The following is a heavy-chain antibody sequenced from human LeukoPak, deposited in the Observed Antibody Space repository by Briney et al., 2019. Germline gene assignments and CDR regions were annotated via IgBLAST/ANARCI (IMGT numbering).Heavy chain of an antibody. D-gene: IGHD3-22*01. CDR1: GFTFISYA. CDR2: ISFHGTDT. J-gene: IGHJ4*02. V-gene: IGHV3-30*04. CDR3: AKVPLYDSSGYLSWLFDY. Sequence: GTSLRLSCAASGFTFISYAIHWVRQAPGKGLEWVAVISFHGTDTFYADSVKGRFTISRDNSKNTLYLQMSSLRGDDTAVYYCAKVPLYDSSGYLSWLFDYWGQGTLVTVSS.